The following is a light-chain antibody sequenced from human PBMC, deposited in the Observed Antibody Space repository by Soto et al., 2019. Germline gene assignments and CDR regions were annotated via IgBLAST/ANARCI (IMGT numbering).Light chain of an antibody. Sequence: QSLLAQPASVSGSPGQSITIACTGTSSDFGSHNLVSWYQQYSGKAPKLMIYEASKRPSGVSDRFSGSKSGNTASLTISGLQAEDEADYYCCSYAGSTTSPYVFGTGTKVTVL. CDR1: SSDFGSHNL. V-gene: IGLV2-23*01. J-gene: IGLJ1*01. CDR3: CSYAGSTTSPYV. CDR2: EAS.